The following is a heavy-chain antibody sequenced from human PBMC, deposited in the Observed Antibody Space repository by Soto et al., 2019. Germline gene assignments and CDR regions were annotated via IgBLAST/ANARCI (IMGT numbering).Heavy chain of an antibody. CDR1: GGTFSSYA. Sequence: SVKLSCKASGGTFSSYAISWVRQAPGQGLEWMGGIIPIFGTANYAQKFQGRVTITADESTSTAYMELSSLRSEDTAVYYCARGTRKDRYYYGMDVWGQGTTVTVSS. V-gene: IGHV1-69*13. CDR3: ARGTRKDRYYYGMDV. J-gene: IGHJ6*02. CDR2: IIPIFGTA.